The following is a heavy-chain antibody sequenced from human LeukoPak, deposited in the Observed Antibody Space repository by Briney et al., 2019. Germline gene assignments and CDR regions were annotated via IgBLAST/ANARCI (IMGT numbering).Heavy chain of an antibody. V-gene: IGHV4-59*08. CDR2: IYYSGST. Sequence: PSETLSLTCTVSGGSISSYYWSWIRQPPGKGLEWIGYIYYSGSTNYNPSLKSRVTISVDTSKNQFSLKLSSVTAADTAVYYCARGYGDLARPMFDYWGQGTLVTVSS. J-gene: IGHJ4*02. CDR3: ARGYGDLARPMFDY. CDR1: GGSISSYY. D-gene: IGHD4-17*01.